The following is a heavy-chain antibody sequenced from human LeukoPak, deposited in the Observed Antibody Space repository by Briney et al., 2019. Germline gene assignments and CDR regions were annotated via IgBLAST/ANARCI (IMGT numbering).Heavy chain of an antibody. V-gene: IGHV3-66*01. D-gene: IGHD6-13*01. J-gene: IGHJ6*02. Sequence: GGSLRLSCAASGFAVSSNYISWVRQAPGKGLEWVSVIYSGGSTYYADSVKGRFTISRDNSKNTLYLQMNSLRAEDTAVYYCARDKAAAGDYGMDVWGQGTTVTVSS. CDR1: GFAVSSNY. CDR2: IYSGGST. CDR3: ARDKAAAGDYGMDV.